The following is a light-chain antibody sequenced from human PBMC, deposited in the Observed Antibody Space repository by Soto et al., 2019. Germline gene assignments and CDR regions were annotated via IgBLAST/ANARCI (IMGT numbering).Light chain of an antibody. CDR2: SAS. CDR1: QTISSY. CDR3: QQSYSTPIT. J-gene: IGKJ3*01. V-gene: IGKV1-39*01. Sequence: DIQMTQSPSSLSASVGDRVTITCRASQTISSYLNWYQQKPGKAPKLLIYSASSLQSGVPSKFSGSGSGTDFTLTISSLQPEDFTTYNCQQSYSTPITFGPGTKVDIK.